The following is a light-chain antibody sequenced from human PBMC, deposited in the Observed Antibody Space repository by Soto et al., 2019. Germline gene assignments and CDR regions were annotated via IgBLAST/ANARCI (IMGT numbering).Light chain of an antibody. V-gene: IGKV1-9*01. Sequence: DIQLTQSPSFLSASVVDRVTITGLASQGISSYLAWYQQKPGKAPKLLIFAASTLQSGVPSRFSGSGSGAEFTLTISSLQPEDFATYYCQQLNSYPLTFGGGTKVDI. J-gene: IGKJ4*01. CDR3: QQLNSYPLT. CDR1: QGISSY. CDR2: AAS.